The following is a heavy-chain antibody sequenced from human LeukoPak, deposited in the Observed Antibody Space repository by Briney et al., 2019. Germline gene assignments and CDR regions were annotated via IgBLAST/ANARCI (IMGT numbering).Heavy chain of an antibody. D-gene: IGHD6-6*01. CDR1: GGSISSGGYY. Sequence: SETLSLTCTVSGGSISSGGYYWSWIRQHPGKGLEWIGYIYYSGSTYCNPSLKSRVTISVDTSKDQFSLKLSSVTAADTAVYYCARDHGYSSSSDGMPYNYWGQGTLVTVSS. V-gene: IGHV4-31*03. CDR2: IYYSGST. J-gene: IGHJ4*02. CDR3: ARDHGYSSSSDGMPYNY.